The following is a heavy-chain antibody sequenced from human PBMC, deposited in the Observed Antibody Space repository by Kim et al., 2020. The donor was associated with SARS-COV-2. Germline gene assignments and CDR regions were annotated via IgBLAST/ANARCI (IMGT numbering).Heavy chain of an antibody. Sequence: PSRKSRITISVDTSKNQFSLKLSSVTAADTAVYYCARRSMGHIIRGDFDYWGQGTLVTVSS. D-gene: IGHD2-21*01. J-gene: IGHJ4*02. CDR3: ARRSMGHIIRGDFDY. V-gene: IGHV4-39*01.